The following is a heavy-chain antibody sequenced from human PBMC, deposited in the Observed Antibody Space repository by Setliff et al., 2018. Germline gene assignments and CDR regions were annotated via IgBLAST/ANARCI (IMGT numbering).Heavy chain of an antibody. Sequence: GGSLRLSCAASGFTFSSYNMDWVRQAPGKGLEWVSYYLDSVRGRFTISRDNAENSLTLQMNSLRVEDTAVYYCSRDLQGSGDYVVDYWGQGTLVTVSS. CDR3: SRDLQGSGDYVVDY. CDR1: GFTFSSYN. V-gene: IGHV3-48*04. J-gene: IGHJ4*02. D-gene: IGHD4-17*01.